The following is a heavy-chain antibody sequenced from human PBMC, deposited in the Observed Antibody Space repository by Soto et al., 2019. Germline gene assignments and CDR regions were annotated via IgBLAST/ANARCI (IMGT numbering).Heavy chain of an antibody. Sequence: EVQLVESGGGLVQPGGSLRLSCAASGFTFSSYWMHWVRQAPGKGLVWVSRINSDGSSTSYADSVKGRFTISRDNAKNTLYPQMNSLRAEDTAVYYCARGYGYSYGRLGYGMDVWGQGTTVTVSS. V-gene: IGHV3-74*01. CDR2: INSDGSST. J-gene: IGHJ6*02. CDR1: GFTFSSYW. D-gene: IGHD5-18*01. CDR3: ARGYGYSYGRLGYGMDV.